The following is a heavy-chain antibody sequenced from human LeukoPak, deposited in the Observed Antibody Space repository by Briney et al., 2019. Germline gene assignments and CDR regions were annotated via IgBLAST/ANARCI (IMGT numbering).Heavy chain of an antibody. D-gene: IGHD3-3*01. Sequence: PSETLSLTCAVYGGSFSGYYWSWIRQPPGKGPEWIGEINHSGSTNYNPSPKSRVTISVDTSKNQFSLKLSSVTAADTAVYYGARGGYDFWSGYYTGRFWFDPWGQGTLVTVSS. CDR3: ARGGYDFWSGYYTGRFWFDP. CDR2: INHSGST. J-gene: IGHJ5*02. CDR1: GGSFSGYY. V-gene: IGHV4-34*01.